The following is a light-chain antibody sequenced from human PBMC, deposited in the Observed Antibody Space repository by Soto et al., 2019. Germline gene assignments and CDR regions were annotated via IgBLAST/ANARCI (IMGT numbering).Light chain of an antibody. CDR2: GNS. CDR1: SSNIGAGYD. Sequence: QPVLTQPPSVSGAPGQRVTISCTGSSSNIGAGYDVHWYQQIPGTAPKLLIYGNSNRPSGVPDRFSGSKSGTSASLAITGLQAEDEADYYCQSYDSSLSGSGVFGGGTKVTVL. J-gene: IGLJ2*01. CDR3: QSYDSSLSGSGV. V-gene: IGLV1-40*01.